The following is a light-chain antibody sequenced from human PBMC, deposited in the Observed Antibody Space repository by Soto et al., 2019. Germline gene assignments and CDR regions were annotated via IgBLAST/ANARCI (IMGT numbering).Light chain of an antibody. Sequence: EITLTQSPPTLSLSPGERATLSCRGSQSVRSHLVWYQQKPGQAPRLLIYGASSRATGIPDRFSGSGSGTDFTLTISRLEPEDFAVYYCQQYGSSPITFGQGTRLEIK. CDR2: GAS. CDR1: QSVRSH. V-gene: IGKV3-20*01. CDR3: QQYGSSPIT. J-gene: IGKJ5*01.